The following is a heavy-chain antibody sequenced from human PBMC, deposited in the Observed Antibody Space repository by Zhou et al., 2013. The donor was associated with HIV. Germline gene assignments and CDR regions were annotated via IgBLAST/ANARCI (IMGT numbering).Heavy chain of an antibody. CDR3: ARVGGPILGINSVYYYYYYMDV. D-gene: IGHD3-16*01. V-gene: IGHV1-46*01. Sequence: QVQLVQSGAEVKKPGASVKVSCKASGYTFTSYYMHWVRQAPGQGLEWMGIINPSGGSTSYAQKFQGRVTMTRDTSTSTVYMELSSLRSEDTAVYYCARVGGPILGINSVYYYYYYMDVWGKGTTVTVSS. J-gene: IGHJ6*03. CDR1: GYTFTSYY. CDR2: INPSGGST.